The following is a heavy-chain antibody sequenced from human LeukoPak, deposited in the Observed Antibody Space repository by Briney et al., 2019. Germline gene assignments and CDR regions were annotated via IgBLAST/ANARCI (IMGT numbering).Heavy chain of an antibody. V-gene: IGHV3-74*01. Sequence: PGGSLRLSCVASGFSFSDYWMHWVRQVPRKGLGWVSRINTDGSTTDYADSVKGRFTISRDNAKNTLYLQVNSLRAEDTAAYYCARGMTYYFGSGKLDYWGQGALVTVSS. CDR3: ARGMTYYFGSGKLDY. D-gene: IGHD3-10*01. J-gene: IGHJ4*02. CDR1: GFSFSDYW. CDR2: INTDGSTT.